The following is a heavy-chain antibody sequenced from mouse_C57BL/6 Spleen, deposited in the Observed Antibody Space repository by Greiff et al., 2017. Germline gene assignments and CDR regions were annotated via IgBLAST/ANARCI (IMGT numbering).Heavy chain of an antibody. D-gene: IGHD1-1*01. CDR1: GYSFTGYY. CDR3: ARSHYGSSYDYAMDY. J-gene: IGHJ4*01. CDR2: INPSTGGT. Sequence: EVQLQQSGPELVKPGASVKISCKASGYSFTGYYMNWVKQSPEKSLEWIGEINPSTGGTTYNQKFKAKATLTVDKSSSTAYMQLKSLTSEDSAVYYCARSHYGSSYDYAMDYWGQGTSVTVSS. V-gene: IGHV1-42*01.